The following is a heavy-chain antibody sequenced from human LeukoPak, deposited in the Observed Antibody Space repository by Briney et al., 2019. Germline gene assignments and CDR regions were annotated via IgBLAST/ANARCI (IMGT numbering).Heavy chain of an antibody. V-gene: IGHV1-46*01. CDR3: ARSVRDWGPQLNFDY. Sequence: ASVKVSCKASGYTFTSYYMHWVRQAPGQGLEWMGIINPSGGSTSYAQKFQGRVTMTRDTSTSTVYMELSSLRSEDTAVYYCARSVRDWGPQLNFDYWGQGTLVTVSS. D-gene: IGHD7-27*01. J-gene: IGHJ4*02. CDR1: GYTFTSYY. CDR2: INPSGGST.